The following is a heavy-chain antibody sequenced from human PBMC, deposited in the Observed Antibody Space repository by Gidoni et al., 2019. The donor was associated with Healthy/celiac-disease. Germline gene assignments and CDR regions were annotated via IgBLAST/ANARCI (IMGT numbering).Heavy chain of an antibody. J-gene: IGHJ3*02. V-gene: IGHV3-21*01. CDR1: GFTFSSYS. CDR3: ARDLSGDIVVVPAADDAFDI. D-gene: IGHD2-2*01. CDR2: ISSSSSYI. Sequence: EVQLVESGGGLVKPGGSLRLSCAASGFTFSSYSMNWVRQAPGKGLEWVSSISSSSSYIYYEDSVKGRFTISRDNAKNSLYLQMNSLRAEDTAVYYCARDLSGDIVVVPAADDAFDIWGQGTMVTVSS.